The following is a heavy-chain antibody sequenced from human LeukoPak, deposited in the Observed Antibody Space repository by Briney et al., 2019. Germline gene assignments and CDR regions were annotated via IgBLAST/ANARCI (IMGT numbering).Heavy chain of an antibody. J-gene: IGHJ4*02. V-gene: IGHV3-48*01. CDR1: GFTFSSYS. Sequence: GGSLRLSCVASGFTFSSYSMNWVRQAPGKGLEWVSYISSSSSTIYYADSVKGRFTISRDNAKNSLYLQMNSLRAEDTAVYYCARGRVITMVRGVLVYWGQGTLVTVSS. CDR2: ISSSSSTI. D-gene: IGHD3-10*01. CDR3: ARGRVITMVRGVLVY.